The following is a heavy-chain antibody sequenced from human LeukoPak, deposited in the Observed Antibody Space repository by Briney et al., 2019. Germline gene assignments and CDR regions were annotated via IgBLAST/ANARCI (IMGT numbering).Heavy chain of an antibody. J-gene: IGHJ4*02. Sequence: GGSLRLSCAASGFTFSDYYMNWIRQAPGKGLEWVSYISNSGTIISYADSVKGRFTISRDNTKNSLYLQMNSLRAEDTAVYYCAKGEWELEFDYWGQGTLVTVSS. V-gene: IGHV3-11*01. D-gene: IGHD1-26*01. CDR2: ISNSGTII. CDR1: GFTFSDYY. CDR3: AKGEWELEFDY.